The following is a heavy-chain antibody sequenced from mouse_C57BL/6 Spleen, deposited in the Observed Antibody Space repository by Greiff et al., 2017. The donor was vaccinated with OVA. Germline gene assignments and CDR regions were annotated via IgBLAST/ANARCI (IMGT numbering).Heavy chain of an antibody. CDR2: IYPGDGDT. CDR3: AGADYGGREYYYDY. Sequence: QVQLKESGAELAKPGASVKISCKASGYAFSSYWMNWVKQRPGKGLEWIGQIYPGDGDTNYNGKFKGKATLTADKSSSTAYMQLSSLTSEDSAVYVCAGADYGGREYYYDYWGQGTTLTVSS. V-gene: IGHV1-80*01. J-gene: IGHJ2*01. D-gene: IGHD2-4*01. CDR1: GYAFSSYW.